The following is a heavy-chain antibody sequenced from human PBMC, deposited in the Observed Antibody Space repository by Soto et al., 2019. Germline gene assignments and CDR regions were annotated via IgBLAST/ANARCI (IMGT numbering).Heavy chain of an antibody. CDR1: AESFSGYY. D-gene: IGHD2-2*01. CDR3: ARGRGYYQRPVTTYNWFDP. CDR2: INHRGIT. Sequence: QLQQWGAGLLKPSETLSLTCAVNAESFSGYYWSWIRQPPGKGLEWLGGINHRGITNYNPSLKSRVTISVDTSKNRFSLKLSSVTAADTAVYYCARGRGYYQRPVTTYNWFDPWGQGTLVTVSS. V-gene: IGHV4-34*01. J-gene: IGHJ5*02.